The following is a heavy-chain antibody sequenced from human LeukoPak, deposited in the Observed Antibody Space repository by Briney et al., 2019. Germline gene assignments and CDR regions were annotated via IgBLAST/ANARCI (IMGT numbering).Heavy chain of an antibody. J-gene: IGHJ4*02. D-gene: IGHD5-24*01. CDR1: GFTFSDYY. V-gene: IGHV3-11*01. CDR2: ISSSGGTI. CDR3: ARVGDGYNFHY. Sequence: GGSLRLSCAGSGFTFSDYYMSWIRQAPGKGLECLSYISSSGGTIYYADSVKGRFTISRDNAKSSIYLQINSLRAEDTAVYYCARVGDGYNFHYWGQGTLVTVSS.